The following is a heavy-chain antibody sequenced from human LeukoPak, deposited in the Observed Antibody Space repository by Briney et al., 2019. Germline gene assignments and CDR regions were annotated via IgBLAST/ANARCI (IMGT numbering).Heavy chain of an antibody. CDR1: GYSFRRNG. D-gene: IGHD3-16*01. CDR3: ARDVNYAFDY. CDR2: ISANSGNT. Sequence: GASVKVSCKSSGYSFRRNGISWARQAPGQGLEWMAWISANSGNTNYAQNFQGRVTLTTDTSTSTAYMELRSLRSDDTAVYYCARDVNYAFDYWGQGTLVTVSS. V-gene: IGHV1-18*01. J-gene: IGHJ4*02.